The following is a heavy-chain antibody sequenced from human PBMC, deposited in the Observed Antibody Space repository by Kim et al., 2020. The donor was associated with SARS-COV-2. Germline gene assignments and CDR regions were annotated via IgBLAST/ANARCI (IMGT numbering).Heavy chain of an antibody. D-gene: IGHD6-19*01. CDR1: GFSFTNAW. CDR3: STDTLPTVAGTSNFDY. J-gene: IGHJ4*02. Sequence: GGSLRLSCAASGFSFTNAWMSWVRQAPGKGLQWVGRIKSKSDGGTADYAGPVKGRFTISRDDSKNSLFLQMNSLETEDTAVYYCSTDTLPTVAGTSNFDYWGQGTLVTVSS. V-gene: IGHV3-15*01. CDR2: IKSKSDGGTA.